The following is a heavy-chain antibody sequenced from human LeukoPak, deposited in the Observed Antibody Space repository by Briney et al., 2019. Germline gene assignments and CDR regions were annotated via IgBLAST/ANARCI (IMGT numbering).Heavy chain of an antibody. CDR1: GFTFSSYA. D-gene: IGHD4-17*01. CDR3: ARRAGEYSHPYDY. V-gene: IGHV3-23*05. CDR2: IYSGGNT. Sequence: PGGSLRLSCAASGFTFSSYAMSWVRQAPGKGLEWVSFIYSGGNTHYSDSVKGRFTISRDNSKNTLYLQMNSPRADDTAVYYCARRAGEYSHPYDYWGQGTLVTVSS. J-gene: IGHJ4*02.